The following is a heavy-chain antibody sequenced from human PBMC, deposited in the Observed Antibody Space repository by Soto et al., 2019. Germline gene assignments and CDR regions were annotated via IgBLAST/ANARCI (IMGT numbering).Heavy chain of an antibody. CDR3: AREGATAAKMFDD. D-gene: IGHD2-2*01. Sequence: ASVKVSCKASGYTFSNYDMHWVRQAPGQGLEWMGGINPNGDTTYYAQKFLGRLTVTRDTSTSTVYMELSSLRSDDTAVYYCAREGATAAKMFDDWGQGTLVTVSS. J-gene: IGHJ4*02. CDR1: GYTFSNYD. V-gene: IGHV1-46*01. CDR2: INPNGDTT.